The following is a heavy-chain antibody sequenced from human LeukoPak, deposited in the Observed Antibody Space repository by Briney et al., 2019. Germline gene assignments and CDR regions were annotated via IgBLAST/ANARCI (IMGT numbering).Heavy chain of an antibody. V-gene: IGHV5-51*01. J-gene: IGHJ4*02. CDR2: INPDDSDT. CDR1: GYDFSTFW. Sequence: GESLKISCMTSGYDFSTFWIGWVRQMPGKGLEWMGIINPDDSDTRYSPSFQGQVTISADKSISTAYLQWSSLKASDTAMYYCARQGDYGDYVDYWGQGTLVTVSS. CDR3: ARQGDYGDYVDY. D-gene: IGHD4-17*01.